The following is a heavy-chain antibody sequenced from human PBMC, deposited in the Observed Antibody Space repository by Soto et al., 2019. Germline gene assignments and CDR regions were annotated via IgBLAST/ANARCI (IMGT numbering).Heavy chain of an antibody. Sequence: PGGSLRLSCAASGFTSDDYAMHWVRQVPGKGLEWVSGINWNSGSIGYGDSVKGRFAISRDNGKNSLHLQMNSLSAEDTAFYYCVKDESINWYSGHFRHWGQGTLVTVSS. CDR1: GFTSDDYA. V-gene: IGHV3-9*02. CDR3: VKDESINWYSGHFRH. CDR2: INWNSGSI. J-gene: IGHJ1*01. D-gene: IGHD6-13*01.